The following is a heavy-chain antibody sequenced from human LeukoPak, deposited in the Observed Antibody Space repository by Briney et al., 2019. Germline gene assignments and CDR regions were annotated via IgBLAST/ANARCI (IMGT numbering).Heavy chain of an antibody. CDR1: GFTFSSYW. D-gene: IGHD6-19*01. CDR3: ARDGTGYSSGWASQNWFDP. Sequence: GGSLSLSCAASGFTFSSYWMSWVRQAPGKGLEWVANIKQDGSEKYYVDSVKGRFTISRDNAKNSLYLQMNSLRAEDTAVYYCARDGTGYSSGWASQNWFDPWGQGTLVTVSS. CDR2: IKQDGSEK. J-gene: IGHJ5*02. V-gene: IGHV3-7*01.